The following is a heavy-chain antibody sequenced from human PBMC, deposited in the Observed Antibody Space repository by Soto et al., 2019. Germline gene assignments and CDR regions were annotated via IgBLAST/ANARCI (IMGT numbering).Heavy chain of an antibody. Sequence: QVLLVQSGAEVRKPGGSVKVSCTASGYTFGNFGISWVRQAPGQGLEWMGWISPYSDNTYYAQNFAGRVTMTTDTARSTPYVEVRGLTSDDTAVYFCARMGSTGYDYSFAYWGQGTLVTVSS. CDR3: ARMGSTGYDYSFAY. CDR2: ISPYSDNT. V-gene: IGHV1-18*01. D-gene: IGHD5-12*01. CDR1: GYTFGNFG. J-gene: IGHJ4*02.